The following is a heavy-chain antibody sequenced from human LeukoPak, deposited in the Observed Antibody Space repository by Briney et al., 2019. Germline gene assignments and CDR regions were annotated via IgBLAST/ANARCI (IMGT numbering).Heavy chain of an antibody. CDR1: GGSFSGYY. CDR3: ARGNTFGGVIAYYYYYYYMDV. J-gene: IGHJ6*03. CDR2: INHSVRT. D-gene: IGHD3-16*02. Sequence: SETLSLTCAVYGGSFSGYYWSWIPQPPGKGLEWIGEINHSVRTNYNPSLKSRVTISVDTSKNQFSLKLSSVTAADTAVYYCARGNTFGGVIAYYYYYYYMDVWGKGTTVTVSS. V-gene: IGHV4-34*01.